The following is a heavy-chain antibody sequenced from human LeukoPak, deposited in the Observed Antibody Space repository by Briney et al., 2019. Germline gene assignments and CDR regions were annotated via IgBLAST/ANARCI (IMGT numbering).Heavy chain of an antibody. CDR2: ISYDETKK. CDR3: AREITGLSNYFDY. V-gene: IGHV3-30-3*01. CDR1: GFTFTSYA. D-gene: IGHD1-20*01. J-gene: IGHJ4*02. Sequence: GGSLRLSCAASGFTFTSYAMPWVRQAPGKGLEWVAVISYDETKKFYADSVKGRFTISRDNSKNTLYVQMNSLRTEDTAVYYCAREITGLSNYFDYWGQGTLVTVSS.